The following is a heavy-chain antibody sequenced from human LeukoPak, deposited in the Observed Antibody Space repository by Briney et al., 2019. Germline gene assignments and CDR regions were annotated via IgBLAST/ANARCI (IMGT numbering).Heavy chain of an antibody. CDR1: GFTFSTYG. CDR3: AREQPGP. V-gene: IGHV3-30*03. D-gene: IGHD6-13*01. Sequence: GTSLRLSCAASGFTFSTYGMHWVRQAPGKGLEWVAVISYAGSNKYYADSVKGRFGISRDNVKNTLYLQMNNLRAEDTAVYFCAREQPGPWGQGTLVTVSS. J-gene: IGHJ5*02. CDR2: ISYAGSNK.